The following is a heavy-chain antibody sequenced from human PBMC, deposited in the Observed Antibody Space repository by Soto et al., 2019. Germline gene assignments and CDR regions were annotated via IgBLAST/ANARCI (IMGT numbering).Heavy chain of an antibody. CDR2: IIPIFGTA. CDR3: ARDPFAYGGNPDAFDI. D-gene: IGHD4-17*01. CDR1: GGTFSSYA. V-gene: IGHV1-69*01. Sequence: QVQLVQSGAEVKKPGSSVKVSCKASGGTFSSYAISWVRQAPGQGLEWMGGIIPIFGTANYAQKFQGRVTITAVESMSTSYMELSSLISEDTAVYYCARDPFAYGGNPDAFDIWGQGTMVTVSS. J-gene: IGHJ3*02.